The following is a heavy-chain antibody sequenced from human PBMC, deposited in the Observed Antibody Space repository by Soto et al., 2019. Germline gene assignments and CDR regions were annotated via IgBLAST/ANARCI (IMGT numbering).Heavy chain of an antibody. CDR1: GFTFTSYA. Sequence: VPVKVSCKASGFTFTSYAFSWVRQAPGQGLGWMGWISVYTGNTNYAQNLQGRVTMTTDTSTRTAYMELRGLRSDDTAVYYCARGRAYCGGDCYLLDYWGQGTPVTVSS. J-gene: IGHJ4*02. D-gene: IGHD2-21*02. V-gene: IGHV1-18*01. CDR2: ISVYTGNT. CDR3: ARGRAYCGGDCYLLDY.